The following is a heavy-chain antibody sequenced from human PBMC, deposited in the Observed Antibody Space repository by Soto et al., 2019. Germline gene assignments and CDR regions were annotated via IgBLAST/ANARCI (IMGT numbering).Heavy chain of an antibody. CDR3: ARVVPGAEAWFGP. D-gene: IGHD2-2*01. V-gene: IGHV1-18*01. CDR2: ISLYSDGT. Sequence: GASVKVSCKTSGYTFSNYGITWVRQAPGQPLEWLGWISLYSDGTNYAQKFQGRVSMTTDTPTTTAYRELRSLRSDDTADYYCARVVPGAEAWFGPWGQGTLVTVSS. J-gene: IGHJ5*02. CDR1: GYTFSNYG.